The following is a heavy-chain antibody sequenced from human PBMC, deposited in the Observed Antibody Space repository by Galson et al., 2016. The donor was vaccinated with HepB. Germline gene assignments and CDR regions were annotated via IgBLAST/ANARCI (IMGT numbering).Heavy chain of an antibody. V-gene: IGHV1-46*01. CDR3: ARIGYNYGHFGY. D-gene: IGHD5-18*01. CDR1: GYTFTSYY. J-gene: IGHJ4*02. CDR2: INPSDGST. Sequence: VKVSCKASGYTFTSYYIHWVRQAPGQGLEWMGLINPSDGSTRYAQKFQGRVTMTRDTSTKIVYMQLSSLKTDDTAMYYGARIGYNYGHFGYWGLGALVTVSS.